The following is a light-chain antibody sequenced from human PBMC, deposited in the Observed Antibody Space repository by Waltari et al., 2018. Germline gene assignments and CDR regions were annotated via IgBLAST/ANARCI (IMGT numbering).Light chain of an antibody. J-gene: IGLJ3*02. V-gene: IGLV3-27*01. Sequence: SYALTQPSSVSVSPGQTATITCSGDVLAKKYGRWLQQKPGQAPVVVIYKDTERPSGIPERFSGSDSGTTVTLTITRAQFDDEADYYCYSTADNNWVFGGGTKLTVL. CDR2: KDT. CDR3: YSTADNNWV. CDR1: VLAKKY.